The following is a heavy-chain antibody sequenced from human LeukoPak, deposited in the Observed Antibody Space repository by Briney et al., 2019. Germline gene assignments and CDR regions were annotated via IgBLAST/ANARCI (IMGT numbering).Heavy chain of an antibody. Sequence: GGSLRLSCAASGFTFSNAWMSWVRQAPGRGMEWVGRIKSKTDGGTTDYAAPVKGRFTISRDDSKNTLYLQMYSLKTEDTAVYYCTTASGAADNWNHPFDIWGQGTMVTVSS. CDR1: GFTFSNAW. CDR2: IKSKTDGGTT. V-gene: IGHV3-15*01. D-gene: IGHD1-20*01. J-gene: IGHJ3*02. CDR3: TTASGAADNWNHPFDI.